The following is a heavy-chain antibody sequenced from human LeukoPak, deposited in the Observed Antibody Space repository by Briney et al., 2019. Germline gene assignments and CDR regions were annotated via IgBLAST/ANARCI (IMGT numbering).Heavy chain of an antibody. D-gene: IGHD5-12*01. CDR1: GFTFSSYS. CDR2: ISSSSSTI. Sequence: GGSLRLSCAASGFTFSSYSMNWVRQAPGKGLEWVSYISSSSSTIYYADSVKGRFTISRDNAKNSLYLQMNSLRDEDTAVYYCARYSFPRGYSGYPEDFDYWGQGTLVTVSS. V-gene: IGHV3-48*02. CDR3: ARYSFPRGYSGYPEDFDY. J-gene: IGHJ4*02.